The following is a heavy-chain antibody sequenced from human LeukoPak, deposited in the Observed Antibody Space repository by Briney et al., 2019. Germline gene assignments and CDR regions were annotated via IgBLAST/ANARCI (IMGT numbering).Heavy chain of an antibody. CDR3: ARDYDSSGYYYFDY. J-gene: IGHJ4*02. Sequence: GGSLRLSCAASGFTFSSYGMHWVRQAPGKGLEWVAVIWYDGSNKYYADSVKGRFTISRDNPKNTLYLQMNSLRAEDTAVYYCARDYDSSGYYYFDYWGQGTLVTVSS. CDR1: GFTFSSYG. V-gene: IGHV3-33*01. D-gene: IGHD3-22*01. CDR2: IWYDGSNK.